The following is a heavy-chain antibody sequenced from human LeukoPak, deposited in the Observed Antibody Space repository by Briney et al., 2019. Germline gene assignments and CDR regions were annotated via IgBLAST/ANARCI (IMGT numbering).Heavy chain of an antibody. V-gene: IGHV3-30-3*01. CDR3: ARHPRPAAATPYDWFDP. J-gene: IGHJ5*02. CDR1: GFTFSSYA. D-gene: IGHD2-15*01. Sequence: GGSLRLSCAASGFTFSSYAMHWVRQAPGKGLEWVAVISYDGSNKYYADSVKGRFTISRDNSKNTLYLQMNSLRAEDTAVYYCARHPRPAAATPYDWFDPWGQGTLVTVSS. CDR2: ISYDGSNK.